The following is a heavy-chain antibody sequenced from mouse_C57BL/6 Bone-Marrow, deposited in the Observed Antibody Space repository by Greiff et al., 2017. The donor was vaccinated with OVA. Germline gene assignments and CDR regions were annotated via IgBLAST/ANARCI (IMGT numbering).Heavy chain of an antibody. CDR3: ARDAGLRRGGYAMDY. CDR2: SRNKANDYTT. CDR1: GFTFSDFY. Sequence: EVKLVESGGGLVQSGRSLRLSCATSGFTFSDFYMEWVRQAPGKGLEWIAASRNKANDYTTEYSASVKGRFIVSRDTSQSILYLQMNALRAEDTAIYYCARDAGLRRGGYAMDYWGQGTSVTVSS. D-gene: IGHD2-4*01. J-gene: IGHJ4*01. V-gene: IGHV7-1*01.